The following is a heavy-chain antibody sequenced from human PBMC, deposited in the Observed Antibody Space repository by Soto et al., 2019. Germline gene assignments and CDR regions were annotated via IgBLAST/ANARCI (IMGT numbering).Heavy chain of an antibody. J-gene: IGHJ6*02. CDR1: GYTFTSYG. Sequence: GASVKVSCKASGYTFTSYGISWVRQAPGQGLEWMGWISAYNGNTNYAQKLQGRVTMTTDTSTSTAYMELRSLRSDDTAVYYSARENRASPARAYYGMDVWGQGTTVTVS. CDR3: ARENRASPARAYYGMDV. V-gene: IGHV1-18*01. D-gene: IGHD3-10*01. CDR2: ISAYNGNT.